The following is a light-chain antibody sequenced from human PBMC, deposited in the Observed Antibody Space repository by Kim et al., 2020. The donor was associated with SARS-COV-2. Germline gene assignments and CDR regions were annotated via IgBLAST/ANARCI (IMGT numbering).Light chain of an antibody. Sequence: VSVSPGQTASITCSGDKLGDKYASWYQQKPGQSPVLVSYQDSKRPSGIPERFSGANSGNTATLTISGTQAMDEADYYCQAWDSSYVFGTGTKVTVL. V-gene: IGLV3-1*01. CDR1: KLGDKY. CDR3: QAWDSSYV. CDR2: QDS. J-gene: IGLJ1*01.